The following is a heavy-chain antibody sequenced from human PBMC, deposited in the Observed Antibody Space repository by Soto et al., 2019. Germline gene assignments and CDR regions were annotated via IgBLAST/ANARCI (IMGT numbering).Heavy chain of an antibody. V-gene: IGHV1-69*01. CDR1: GGTFSSYS. Sequence: QVQLVQSGAEVKKPGSSVKVSCKASGGTFSSYSINWVRQAPGQGLEWMGGIIPFFGTTSYAQKFKGRVTITADASTSTVYMELSRLTSEDTALYYCSTSVYCTFTTCYYYYGLDVWGQGTTVTVSS. CDR2: IIPFFGTT. D-gene: IGHD2-8*01. CDR3: STSVYCTFTTCYYYYGLDV. J-gene: IGHJ6*02.